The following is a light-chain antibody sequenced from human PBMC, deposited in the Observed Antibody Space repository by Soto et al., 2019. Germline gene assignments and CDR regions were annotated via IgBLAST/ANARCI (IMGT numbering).Light chain of an antibody. Sequence: QPGSVSGSPGQSITISCTGTSSDVGGYDCVSWYQQHPGKAPKLLIHEVSNRPSGISSRFSGSKSGNTASLTISGFQTEDEADYYCSSCTSSNTLVFGGGTKLTVL. J-gene: IGLJ3*02. CDR1: SSDVGGYDC. CDR2: EVS. CDR3: SSCTSSNTLV. V-gene: IGLV2-14*01.